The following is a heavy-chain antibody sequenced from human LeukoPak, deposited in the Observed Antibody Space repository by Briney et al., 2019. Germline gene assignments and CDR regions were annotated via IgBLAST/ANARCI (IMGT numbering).Heavy chain of an antibody. CDR1: GFTFSSYG. Sequence: GGSLRLSCAASGFTFSSYGMTWVRQAPGKGLEWVSAISGSGGSTYYADSVKGRSTISRDNSKNTLYLQMNSLRAEDTAVYYCAKFGLAGSGRYHNAFDIWGQGTMVTVSS. J-gene: IGHJ3*02. CDR3: AKFGLAGSGRYHNAFDI. CDR2: ISGSGGST. V-gene: IGHV3-23*01. D-gene: IGHD3-10*01.